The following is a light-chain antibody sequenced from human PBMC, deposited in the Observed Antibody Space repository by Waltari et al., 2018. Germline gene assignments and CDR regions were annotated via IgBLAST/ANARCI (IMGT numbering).Light chain of an antibody. V-gene: IGKV3-20*01. CDR2: GAS. CDR3: QQYDGIVLT. Sequence: LTQSPGTLSLSPGERATLSCRASQSVSSISLTWYQQKPGQAPRLLIYGASTRATGIPDRFSGSGSGTDFTLTISRLEPEDFAVYYCQQYDGIVLTFGGGTKVEI. J-gene: IGKJ4*01. CDR1: QSVSSIS.